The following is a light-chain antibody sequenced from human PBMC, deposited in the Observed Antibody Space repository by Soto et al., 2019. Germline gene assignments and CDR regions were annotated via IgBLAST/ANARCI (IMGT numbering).Light chain of an antibody. Sequence: QSVLTQPPSASGSPGQSVTISCTGTSSDVGAYNYVSWYQQHPGEAPKLMIYEVSKRPSGVPDRFSGSKSGNTATLTASGLQAEDEADYHCSSYAGNNNLVFGGGTKLTVL. CDR3: SSYAGNNNLV. CDR1: SSDVGAYNY. J-gene: IGLJ2*01. CDR2: EVS. V-gene: IGLV2-8*01.